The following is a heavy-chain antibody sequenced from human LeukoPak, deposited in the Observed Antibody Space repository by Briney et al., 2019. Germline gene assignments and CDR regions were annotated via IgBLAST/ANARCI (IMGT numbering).Heavy chain of an antibody. D-gene: IGHD2-2*02. CDR1: GGSISSSSYY. CDR3: ARHQKGYCSSTSCYTGDY. CDR2: IYYSGST. Sequence: SETLSLTCTVSGGSISSSSYYWGWIRQPPGKGLEWIGSIYYSGSTYYNPSLKSRVTISVDTSKDQFSLKLSSVTAADTAVYYCARHQKGYCSSTSCYTGDYWGQGTLVTVSS. J-gene: IGHJ4*02. V-gene: IGHV4-39*01.